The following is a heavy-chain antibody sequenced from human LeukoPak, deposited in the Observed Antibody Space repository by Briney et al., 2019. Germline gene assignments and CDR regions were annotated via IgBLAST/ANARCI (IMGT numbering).Heavy chain of an antibody. Sequence: PGGSLRLSCVASGFTFSSYGMHWVRQAPGKGLEWVAVVANDGRDKKYADSVKGRFTISRDNSKNTQSLQMNSLRAEDTAVYYCAKDGRVAAAAYYFDYWGQGTLATVSS. V-gene: IGHV3-30*18. D-gene: IGHD6-13*01. CDR2: VANDGRDK. CDR1: GFTFSSYG. CDR3: AKDGRVAAAAYYFDY. J-gene: IGHJ4*02.